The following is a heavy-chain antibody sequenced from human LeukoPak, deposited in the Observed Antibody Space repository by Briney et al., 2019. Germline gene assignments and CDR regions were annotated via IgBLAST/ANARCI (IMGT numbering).Heavy chain of an antibody. CDR2: NNGDGSTT. CDR1: GFSLSGYW. D-gene: IGHD2-15*01. Sequence: GGSLRLSCVASGFSLSGYWMYWVRQAPGKGLMYISRNNGDGSTTNYADVVKGRFIMSRDNVKNTLYLQMNSLRVEDTAVYYCARDPRNVGLAPWGQGTLVTVSS. CDR3: ARDPRNVGLAP. V-gene: IGHV3-74*01. J-gene: IGHJ5*02.